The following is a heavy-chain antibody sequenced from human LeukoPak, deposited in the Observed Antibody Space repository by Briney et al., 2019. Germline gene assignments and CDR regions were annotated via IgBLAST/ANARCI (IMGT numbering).Heavy chain of an antibody. J-gene: IGHJ4*02. V-gene: IGHV3-23*01. CDR1: GFTFSSYA. CDR3: ATTITIFGVVLDY. D-gene: IGHD3-3*01. Sequence: PGGSLRLSYAASGFTFSSYAMSWVRQAPGKGLEWVSAISGSGGSTYYADSVKGRFTISRDNSKNTLYLQMNSLRAEDTAVYYCATTITIFGVVLDYWGQGTLVTVSS. CDR2: ISGSGGST.